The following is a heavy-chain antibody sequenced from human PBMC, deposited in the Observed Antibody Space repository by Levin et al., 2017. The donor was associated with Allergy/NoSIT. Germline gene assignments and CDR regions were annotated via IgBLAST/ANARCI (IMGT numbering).Heavy chain of an antibody. Sequence: QAGGSLRLSCAASGFTVSSNYMSWVRQAPGKGLEWVSVIYSGGSTYYADSVKGQFTISRDNSKNTLYLQMNSLRAEDTAVYYCARDRSGIAAAGTGLYWYFDLWGRGTLVTVSS. CDR3: ARDRSGIAAAGTGLYWYFDL. CDR2: IYSGGST. D-gene: IGHD6-13*01. CDR1: GFTVSSNY. J-gene: IGHJ2*01. V-gene: IGHV3-53*01.